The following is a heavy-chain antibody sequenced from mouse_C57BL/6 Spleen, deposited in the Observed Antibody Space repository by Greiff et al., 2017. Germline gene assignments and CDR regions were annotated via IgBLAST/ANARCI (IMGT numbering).Heavy chain of an antibody. Sequence: QVQLQQSGPGLVQPSQSLSITCTVSGFSLTSYGVHWVRQSPGKGLEWLGVIWSGGSTAYNAAFLSRLSISKDNSKSQVFFKMNSLQADDTAIYYCARNYYGSSYWYFDVWGTGTTVTVSS. CDR3: ARNYYGSSYWYFDV. CDR2: IWSGGST. V-gene: IGHV2-2*01. J-gene: IGHJ1*03. D-gene: IGHD1-1*01. CDR1: GFSLTSYG.